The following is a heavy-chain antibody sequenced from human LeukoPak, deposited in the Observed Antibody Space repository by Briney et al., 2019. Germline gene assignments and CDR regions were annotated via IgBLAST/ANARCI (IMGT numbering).Heavy chain of an antibody. CDR2: IKQDGSEK. J-gene: IGHJ4*02. Sequence: GGSLRLSCAASGFTFSSYWMSWVRQAPGKGLEWVANIKQDGSEKYQVDSVKGRFTISRDNAKNSLYLQMNSLRAEDTAVYYCAKRSIAAAGRVFDYWGQGTLVTVSS. CDR1: GFTFSSYW. V-gene: IGHV3-7*01. CDR3: AKRSIAAAGRVFDY. D-gene: IGHD6-13*01.